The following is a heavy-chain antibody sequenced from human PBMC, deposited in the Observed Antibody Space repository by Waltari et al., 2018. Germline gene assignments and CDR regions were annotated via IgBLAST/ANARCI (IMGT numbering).Heavy chain of an antibody. CDR3: LNYDFDS. V-gene: IGHV3-74*01. CDR1: GFNFSNYF. D-gene: IGHD1-7*01. Sequence: DVQVVESGGGLVRPGGSLRLYCTDSGFNFSNYFIHGVGQPPGKGPVWVARINNDGSIINYADSVKGRFTISRDNAKGTVYLQMNNLRGEDTALYYCLNYDFDSWGQGTLVTVSS. CDR2: INNDGSII. J-gene: IGHJ4*02.